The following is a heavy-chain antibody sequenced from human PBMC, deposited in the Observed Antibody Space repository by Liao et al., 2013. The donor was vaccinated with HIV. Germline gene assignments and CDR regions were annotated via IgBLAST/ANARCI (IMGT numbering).Heavy chain of an antibody. CDR1: GDSINNRNYY. V-gene: IGHV4-30-4*01. D-gene: IGHD3-10*01. J-gene: IGHJ6*03. CDR2: IYYRGTT. Sequence: QVQLQESGPGLVKPSQTLSLTCTVSGDSINNRNYYWNWIRQAPGRGLEWIGYIYYRGTTDYNPSLKSRVVMSIDTSDNYFSLRLNSVTAADTAIYYCAREVLWFGDSSHIDVWGKGTTVTVSS. CDR3: AREVLWFGDSSHIDV.